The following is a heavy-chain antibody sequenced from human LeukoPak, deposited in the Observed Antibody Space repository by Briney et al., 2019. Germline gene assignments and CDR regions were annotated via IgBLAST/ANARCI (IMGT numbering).Heavy chain of an antibody. CDR3: ATSGGTGEPGIADY. V-gene: IGHV1-24*01. CDR1: GYTLTELS. D-gene: IGHD7-27*01. J-gene: IGHJ4*02. CDR2: FDPEDGET. Sequence: ASVTVSCTVSGYTLTELSMHWVRQAPGKGLEWMGGFDPEDGETIYAQKFQGRVTMTEDTSTDTAYMELSSLRSEDTAVYYCATSGGTGEPGIADYWGQGTLVTVSS.